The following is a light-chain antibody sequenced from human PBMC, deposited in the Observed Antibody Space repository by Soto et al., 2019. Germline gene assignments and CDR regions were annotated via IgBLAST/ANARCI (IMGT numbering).Light chain of an antibody. CDR3: SSYTPSNTRQIV. J-gene: IGLJ1*01. Sequence: QSVLTQPASVSGSPGQSITISCTGTSSDVGGYNYVSWYQHHPGKDPKLIIYDVTNRPSGVSNPFSGSKSGNTASLTISGLQPEDEADYYCSSYTPSNTRQIVFGTGTKVTVL. CDR1: SSDVGGYNY. CDR2: DVT. V-gene: IGLV2-14*03.